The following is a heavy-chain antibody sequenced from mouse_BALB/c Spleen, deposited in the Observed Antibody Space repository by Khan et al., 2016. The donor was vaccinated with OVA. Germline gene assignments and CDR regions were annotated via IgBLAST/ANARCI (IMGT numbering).Heavy chain of an antibody. J-gene: IGHJ1*01. CDR1: GYSFTNYG. V-gene: IGHV9-3-1*01. D-gene: IGHD1-1*02. CDR3: ASGGYWYFDV. Sequence: QIQLVQSGPEVKKPGETVKISCKASGYSFTNYGMNWVRQAPGKGLKWMGWINTYTGEPTYDDDFKGRFAFSLETSASTAYLQINNLKNEDTATYFGASGGYWYFDVWGAGTTVTVSS. CDR2: INTYTGEP.